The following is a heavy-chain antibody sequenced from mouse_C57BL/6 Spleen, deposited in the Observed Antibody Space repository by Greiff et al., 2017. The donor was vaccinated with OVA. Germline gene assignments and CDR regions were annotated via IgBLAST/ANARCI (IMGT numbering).Heavy chain of an antibody. Sequence: EVQLQQSGAELVRPGASVKLSCTASGFNIKDDYMHWVKQRPEQGLEWIGWIDPENGDTEYASKFQGKATIPADPSSNTAYLQLSSLTSEDTAVYYCTTKPPFTTVDYYAMDYWGQGTSVTVSS. V-gene: IGHV14-4*01. CDR3: TTKPPFTTVDYYAMDY. CDR1: GFNIKDDY. CDR2: IDPENGDT. D-gene: IGHD1-1*01. J-gene: IGHJ4*01.